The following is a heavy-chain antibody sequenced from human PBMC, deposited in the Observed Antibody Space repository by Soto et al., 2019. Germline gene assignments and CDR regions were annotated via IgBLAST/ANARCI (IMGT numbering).Heavy chain of an antibody. J-gene: IGHJ4*02. CDR2: IYYSGST. V-gene: IGHV4-59*01. CDR1: GGSISSYY. D-gene: IGHD2-15*01. Sequence: SETLSLTCTVSGGSISSYYWSWIRQPPGKGLEWIGYIYYSGSTNYNPSLKSRVTISVDTSKNQFSLKLSSVTAADTAVYYCAAVAATTVGFDYWGQGTLVTVS. CDR3: AAVAATTVGFDY.